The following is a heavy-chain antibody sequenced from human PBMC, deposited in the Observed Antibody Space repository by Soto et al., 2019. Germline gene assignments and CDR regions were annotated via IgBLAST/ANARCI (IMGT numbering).Heavy chain of an antibody. CDR3: ARAGRIAATGLYGMDV. J-gene: IGHJ6*02. CDR1: GFTFSSYA. V-gene: IGHV3-23*01. CDR2: ISGSGGST. Sequence: GGSLRLSCAASGFTFSSYAMSWVRQAPGKGLEWVSAISGSGGSTYYADSVKGRFTISRDNSKNTLYLQMNSLRDEDTAVYYCARAGRIAATGLYGMDVWGQGTTVTVSS. D-gene: IGHD6-13*01.